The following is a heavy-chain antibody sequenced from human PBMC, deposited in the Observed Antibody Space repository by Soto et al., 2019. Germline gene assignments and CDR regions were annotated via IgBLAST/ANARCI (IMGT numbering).Heavy chain of an antibody. D-gene: IGHD6-13*01. J-gene: IGHJ5*02. CDR2: ISGSGGST. CDR1: GFTFSSYA. Sequence: GGSLRLSCAASGFTFSSYAMSWVRQAPGKGLEWVSAISGSGGSTYYADSVKGRFTISRDNSKNTLYLQMNSLRAEDTAVYYCAKDRFSSSWGANWFDPWGQGTLVTVSS. CDR3: AKDRFSSSWGANWFDP. V-gene: IGHV3-23*01.